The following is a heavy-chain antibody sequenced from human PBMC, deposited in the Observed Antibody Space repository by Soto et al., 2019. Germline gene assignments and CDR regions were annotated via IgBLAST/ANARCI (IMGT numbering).Heavy chain of an antibody. CDR1: GFSFGDSA. CDR2: IVVVNGNT. V-gene: IGHV1-58*01. D-gene: IGHD3-3*02. J-gene: IGHJ6*02. Sequence: ELVQSGPEAREPGTSVKVSCRASGFSFGDSAVQWVRQGRGQRLEWIGWIVVVNGNTIYAQKFEGRVTLTRDASTSTSHMELTSLSSEDTAVYFCAVTDLPFRPLTEPTENGMDVWGQGTTVTVSS. CDR3: AVTDLPFRPLTEPTENGMDV.